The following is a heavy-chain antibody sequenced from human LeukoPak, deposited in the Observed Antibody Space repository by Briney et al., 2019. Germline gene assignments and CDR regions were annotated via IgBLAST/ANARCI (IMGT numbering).Heavy chain of an antibody. CDR2: XXXXXXA. CDR3: AXXVYDTLTGDYIGHYYYMDV. D-gene: IGHD3-9*01. CDR1: GGSFSGYY. Sequence: SETLSLTCAVYGGSFSGYYWTXXXQSPGKGXXXXXXXXXXXXAKYNPALRSRVTISVATPKNQFFLDLHSVTAADTAVYYCAXXVYDTLTGDYIGHYYYMDVWAKGTTVTVSS. J-gene: IGHJ6*03. V-gene: IGHV4-34*01.